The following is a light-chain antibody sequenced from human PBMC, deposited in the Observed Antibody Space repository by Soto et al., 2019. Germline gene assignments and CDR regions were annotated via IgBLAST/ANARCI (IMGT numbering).Light chain of an antibody. CDR1: QSVSSY. Sequence: EIVLTQSPATLSFSPGERATLSCRASQSVSSYLAWYQQKPGQAPRLLIYDASNRATGIPARFSGSGSGTDFTLTISSLEPEDFAVYYCKQRSNWPPYTFGQGTKLEIK. CDR2: DAS. V-gene: IGKV3-11*01. J-gene: IGKJ2*01. CDR3: KQRSNWPPYT.